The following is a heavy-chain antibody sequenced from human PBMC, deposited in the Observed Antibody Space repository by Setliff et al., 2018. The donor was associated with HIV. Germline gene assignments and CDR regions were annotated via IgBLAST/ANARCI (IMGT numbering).Heavy chain of an antibody. CDR1: GYFISNGYY. J-gene: IGHJ1*01. D-gene: IGHD3-10*01. Sequence: SETLSLTCAVSGYFISNGYYWGWIRQPPGRGPEWIASIHQSGTTYYNPSLKSRVTILVDTSKNQFSLNLSSVTAADTAVYYCARALGSGNTNVFNSWGQGTLVTVSS. CDR3: ARALGSGNTNVFNS. CDR2: IHQSGTT. V-gene: IGHV4-38-2*01.